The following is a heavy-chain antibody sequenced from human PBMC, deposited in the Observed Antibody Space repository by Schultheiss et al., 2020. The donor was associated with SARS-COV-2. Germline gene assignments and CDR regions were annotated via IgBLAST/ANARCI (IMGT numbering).Heavy chain of an antibody. CDR3: ANDIQLWQRGTFDP. J-gene: IGHJ5*02. CDR2: IYSGGST. V-gene: IGHV3-53*01. CDR1: GFTFSNAW. Sequence: GGSLRLSCAASGFTFSNAWMNWVRQAPGKGLEWVSVIYSGGSTYYADSVKGRFTISRDNSKNTLYLQMNSLRAEDTAVYYCANDIQLWQRGTFDPWGQGTLVTVSS. D-gene: IGHD5-18*01.